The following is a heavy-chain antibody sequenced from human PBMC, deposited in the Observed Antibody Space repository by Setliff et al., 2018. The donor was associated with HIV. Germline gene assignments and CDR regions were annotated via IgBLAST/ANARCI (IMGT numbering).Heavy chain of an antibody. J-gene: IGHJ4*02. CDR1: GFTFSFYG. CDR3: AKAARDYYDSSGYYIGIDY. Sequence: GGSLRLSCAASGFTFSFYGMHWVRQAPGKGLEWVAFIRYDDSYKFYADSVKGRFTISRDNSKSTLYLQMNSLRAEDTAVYYCAKAARDYYDSSGYYIGIDYWGRGTLVTVSS. D-gene: IGHD3-22*01. V-gene: IGHV3-30*02. CDR2: IRYDDSYK.